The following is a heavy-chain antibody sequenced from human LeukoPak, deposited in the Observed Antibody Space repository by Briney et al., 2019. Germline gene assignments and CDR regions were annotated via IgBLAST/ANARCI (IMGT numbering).Heavy chain of an antibody. D-gene: IGHD4-17*01. CDR1: GSTFTSYD. CDR3: ARANNYGDYALAY. V-gene: IGHV1-8*01. CDR2: TNPNSGNT. J-gene: IGHJ4*02. Sequence: GASVKVSCKASGSTFTSYDINWVRQATGQGLEWMGWTNPNSGNTGYAQKFQGRVTMTRDTSISTAYLELSSLRSEDTAVYYCARANNYGDYALAYWGQGTLVTVSS.